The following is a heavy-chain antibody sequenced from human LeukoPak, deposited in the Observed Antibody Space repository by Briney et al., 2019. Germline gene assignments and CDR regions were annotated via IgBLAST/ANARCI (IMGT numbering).Heavy chain of an antibody. CDR2: MNPNSGNT. D-gene: IGHD2-8*01. V-gene: IGHV1-8*01. Sequence: ASVKVSCKASGYTFTSYDINWVRQATGQGLEWMGWMNPNSGNTGYAQKFQGRVTMTRNTSISTAYMELSSLRSEDAAVYYCARSQHQWWSDAFDIWGQGTMVTVSS. CDR3: ARSQHQWWSDAFDI. J-gene: IGHJ3*02. CDR1: GYTFTSYD.